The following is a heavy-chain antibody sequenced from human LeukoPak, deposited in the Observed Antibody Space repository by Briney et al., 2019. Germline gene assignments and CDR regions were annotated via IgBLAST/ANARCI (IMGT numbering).Heavy chain of an antibody. CDR1: GGSISSSSYY. D-gene: IGHD6-13*01. CDR3: AREASSSWYYYYYYYMDV. Sequence: SETLSLTCTVSGGSISSSSYYWGWIRQPPGKGLEWIGSIYYSGSTYYNPSLKSRVTISVDTSKNQFSLKLSSVTAADTAVYYCAREASSSWYYYYYYYMDVWGKGTTVTVSS. V-gene: IGHV4-39*07. J-gene: IGHJ6*03. CDR2: IYYSGST.